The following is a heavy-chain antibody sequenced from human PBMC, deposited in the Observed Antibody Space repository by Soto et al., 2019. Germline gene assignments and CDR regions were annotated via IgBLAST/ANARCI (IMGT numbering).Heavy chain of an antibody. V-gene: IGHV1-3*01. Sequence: ASVKVSCKASGYTFTSYAMHWVRQAPGQRLEWMGWINAGNGNTKYSQKFQGRVTITRDTSASTAYMELSSLRSEDTAVYYCARDWGATVVYNWFDPWGQGTLVTVSS. J-gene: IGHJ5*02. D-gene: IGHD1-26*01. CDR1: GYTFTSYA. CDR2: INAGNGNT. CDR3: ARDWGATVVYNWFDP.